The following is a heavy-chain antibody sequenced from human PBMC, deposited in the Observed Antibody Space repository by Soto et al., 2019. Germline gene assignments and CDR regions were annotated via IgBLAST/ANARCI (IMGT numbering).Heavy chain of an antibody. CDR3: AKDRGIIVKAGDAFDV. CDR1: GFTLSMSA. V-gene: IGHV3-23*01. Sequence: EVQLMESGGGLVQPGGSLRLSCAGSGFTLSMSAVSWVRQAPGKGLEWVSYLSASGDRTYYADSVKGRFTISRDRSKNTVSLQMNTLRAEDTALYYCAKDRGIIVKAGDAFDVWGQGTMVTVSS. D-gene: IGHD3-16*02. J-gene: IGHJ3*01. CDR2: LSASGDRT.